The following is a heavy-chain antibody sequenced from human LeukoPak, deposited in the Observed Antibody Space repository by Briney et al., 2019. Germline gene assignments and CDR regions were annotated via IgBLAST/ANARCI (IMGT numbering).Heavy chain of an antibody. Sequence: GRSLRLSCAASGFTFSSYAMQWVRQAPGKGLEWMAFISYDGGNKYYADSVKGRFTISRDNSKNTLYLQMNSLRAEDTAVYYCAREGYCTSTSCSRDYYFDYWGQGALVTVSS. CDR3: AREGYCTSTSCSRDYYFDY. CDR2: ISYDGGNK. V-gene: IGHV3-30-3*01. D-gene: IGHD2-2*01. J-gene: IGHJ4*02. CDR1: GFTFSSYA.